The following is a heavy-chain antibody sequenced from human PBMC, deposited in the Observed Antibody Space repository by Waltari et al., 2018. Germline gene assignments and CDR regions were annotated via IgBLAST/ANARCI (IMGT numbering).Heavy chain of an antibody. Sequence: QVHLEQSGAELKKPGASVKVSCKASGYTFTTYSITWVRQAPGQGLEWMGWISAYNEKTNYAQKFQGRVTMTTDTSTNTAYMELKSLRSDDTAMYYCARRTANTRFDPWGQGSLVTVSS. D-gene: IGHD5-18*01. V-gene: IGHV1-18*04. CDR1: GYTFTTYS. J-gene: IGHJ5*02. CDR2: ISAYNEKT. CDR3: ARRTANTRFDP.